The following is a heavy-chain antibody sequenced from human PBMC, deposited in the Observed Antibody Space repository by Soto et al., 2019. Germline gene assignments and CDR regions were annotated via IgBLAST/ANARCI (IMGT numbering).Heavy chain of an antibody. D-gene: IGHD6-19*01. Sequence: QVQLVESGGGVVQPGGSLRLSCAVSGFTFSNYTIHWVSQAPGKGLDWAAVAQYDGGNYYADPVKGRFAISRDNSKNTVYLQMSGLRPEDTAVYYWVRGHTPGSGWHINTWGQGTLVAVSS. J-gene: IGHJ5*02. CDR3: VRGHTPGSGWHINT. CDR1: GFTFSNYT. CDR2: AQYDGGN. V-gene: IGHV3-30*09.